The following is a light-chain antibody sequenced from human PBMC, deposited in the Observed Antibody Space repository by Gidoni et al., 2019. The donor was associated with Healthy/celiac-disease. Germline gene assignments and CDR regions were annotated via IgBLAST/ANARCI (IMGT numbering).Light chain of an antibody. CDR2: GKN. Sequence: SSELTQDPAVSVALGQTVRITCQGDSLSSYYASWYQQKPGQAPVLVIYGKNNRPSGIPDRFSGSSSGNTASLTNTGAQAEDEADYYCNSRDSSGNHPHVVFGGGTKLTVL. V-gene: IGLV3-19*01. CDR1: SLSSYY. CDR3: NSRDSSGNHPHVV. J-gene: IGLJ2*01.